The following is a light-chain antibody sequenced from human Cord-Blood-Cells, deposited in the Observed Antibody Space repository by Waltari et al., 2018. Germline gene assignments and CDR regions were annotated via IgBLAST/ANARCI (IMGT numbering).Light chain of an antibody. J-gene: IGKJ4*01. Sequence: DIQMTQSPSTLSASVGDRFTITCRSSQSISSWLAWYQQKPGKAPNLLIYDASSLESGVPSRFSGSGSGTEFTLTSSSLQPDDFATYYGQQYNSYSFGGGTKVEIK. CDR1: QSISSW. V-gene: IGKV1-5*01. CDR2: DAS. CDR3: QQYNSYS.